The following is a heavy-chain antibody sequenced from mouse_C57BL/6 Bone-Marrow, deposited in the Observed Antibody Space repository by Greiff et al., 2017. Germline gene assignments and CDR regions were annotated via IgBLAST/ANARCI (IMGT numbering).Heavy chain of an antibody. CDR3: ARSDYYGSSLFDG. J-gene: IGHJ2*01. CDR1: GYAFTHYL. D-gene: IGHD1-1*01. Sequence: QVQLKQSGAELVRPGTSVKVSCKASGYAFTHYLIEWVKQRPGQGLEWIGVINPGSGGTNYNEKFKGKATLTADKSSSTAYMQLSSLTSEDSAVYFCARSDYYGSSLFDGWGQGTTLTVSS. V-gene: IGHV1-54*01. CDR2: INPGSGGT.